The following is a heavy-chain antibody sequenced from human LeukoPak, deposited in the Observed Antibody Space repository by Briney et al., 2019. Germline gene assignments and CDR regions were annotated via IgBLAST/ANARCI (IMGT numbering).Heavy chain of an antibody. CDR3: ATSSIAAYYFDY. J-gene: IGHJ4*02. CDR1: GGSFSGYY. V-gene: IGHV4-34*01. D-gene: IGHD6-25*01. Sequence: SETLSLTCAVYGGSFSGYYWSWIRQPPGKGLEWIGEINHSGSTNYNPSPKSRVTISVDTSKNQFSLKLSSVTAADTAVYYCATSSIAAYYFDYWGQGTLVTVSS. CDR2: INHSGST.